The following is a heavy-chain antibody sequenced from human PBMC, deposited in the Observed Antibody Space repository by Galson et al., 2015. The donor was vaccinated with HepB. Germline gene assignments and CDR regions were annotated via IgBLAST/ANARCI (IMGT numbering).Heavy chain of an antibody. CDR3: AADINRGSGTLSACES. D-gene: IGHD3-10*01. J-gene: IGHJ5*02. V-gene: IGHV1-58*01. CDR2: IVVGSGNT. CDR1: GFTFTSSA. Sequence: SVKVSCKASGFTFTSSAVQWVRQARGQRLEWIGWIVVGSGNTNYAQKFQERVTIYRDMSTSTAYMELSSLRSEDTAVYYCAADINRGSGTLSACESWGQGTLVTVSS.